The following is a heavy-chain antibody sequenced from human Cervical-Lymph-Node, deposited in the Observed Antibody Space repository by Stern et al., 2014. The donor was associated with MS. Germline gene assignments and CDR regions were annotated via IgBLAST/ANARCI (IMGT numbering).Heavy chain of an antibody. V-gene: IGHV3-30*18. J-gene: IGHJ4*02. Sequence: VQLVESGGGVVQPGRSLRLSCAASGFTFSNSGMHWVRQAPGRGLGWVALISYDVSSRIYADSVKCRFTISRDTSKNTLYLQMNSLRADDTAVYYCAKAPVVYSAPLDYWGQGTLVTVSS. CDR1: GFTFSNSG. CDR3: AKAPVVYSAPLDY. CDR2: ISYDVSSR. D-gene: IGHD4-23*01.